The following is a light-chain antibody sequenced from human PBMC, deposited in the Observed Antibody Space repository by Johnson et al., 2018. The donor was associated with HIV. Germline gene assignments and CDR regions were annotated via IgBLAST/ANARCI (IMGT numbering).Light chain of an antibody. CDR3: GTWDTSLSAGGV. V-gene: IGLV1-51*01. CDR1: SCDIGNNY. CDR2: DNN. J-gene: IGLJ1*01. Sequence: QSVLTQSPSVSAAPGQKATISRSVSSCDIGNNYVSWHQQLPGTAPKLLINDNNKRPSGIPDRFSGSSSVTSATLGITGLQTGDEADYYCGTWDTSLSAGGVFGTGTKVTVL.